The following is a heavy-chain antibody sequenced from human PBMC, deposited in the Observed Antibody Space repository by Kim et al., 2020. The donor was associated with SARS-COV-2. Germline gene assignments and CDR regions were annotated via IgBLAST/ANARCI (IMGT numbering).Heavy chain of an antibody. Sequence: GGSLRLSCAASGFTFNNFAMSWVRQAPDKGLEWVSTISGDGANTIYADSVKGRFTISRDNSKNTLYLHMNSLRAEDPAVYYCAKRTVFGTYYFDYWGLG. CDR2: ISGDGANT. D-gene: IGHD3-16*01. CDR3: AKRTVFGTYYFDY. J-gene: IGHJ4*02. V-gene: IGHV3-23*01. CDR1: GFTFNNFA.